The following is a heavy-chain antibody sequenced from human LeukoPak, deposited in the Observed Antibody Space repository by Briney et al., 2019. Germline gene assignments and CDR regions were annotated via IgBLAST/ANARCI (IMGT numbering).Heavy chain of an antibody. CDR1: GGSITTYY. V-gene: IGHV4-59*01. Sequence: PSETLSLTCTVSGGSITTYYWSWIRQSPGKGLEWIGYIYYTGITNYNPSLTSRVTMSVDTSKNQFSLKLNSVTAADTALYYCARGSVTMVDWGQGTLVTVSS. CDR3: ARGSVTMVD. CDR2: IYYTGIT. J-gene: IGHJ4*02. D-gene: IGHD3-10*01.